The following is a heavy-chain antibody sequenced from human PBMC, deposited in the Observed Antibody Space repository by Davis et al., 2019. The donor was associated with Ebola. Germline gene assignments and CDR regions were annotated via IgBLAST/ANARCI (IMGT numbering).Heavy chain of an antibody. CDR3: ARRRAMIVVED. V-gene: IGHV4-39*01. Sequence: PSETLSLTCTVSGGSISSSSYYWGWIRQPPGKGLEWIGSIYYSGSTYYNPSLKSRVTISVDTSKNQFSLKLSSVTAADTAVYYCARRRAMIVVEDWGQGTLVTVSS. CDR1: GGSISSSSYY. D-gene: IGHD3-22*01. CDR2: IYYSGST. J-gene: IGHJ4*02.